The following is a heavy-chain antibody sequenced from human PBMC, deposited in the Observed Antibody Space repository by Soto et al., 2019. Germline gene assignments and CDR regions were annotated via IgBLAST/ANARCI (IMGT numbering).Heavy chain of an antibody. V-gene: IGHV3-23*01. D-gene: IGHD1-26*01. CDR3: AKDVEGGSLFRGAFDY. CDR2: ISASGGAT. J-gene: IGHJ4*02. Sequence: GGSLRLSCVASRFTFTSYAMIWVRQAPGKGLEWVAAISASGGATIHADSVKGRLTISRDNSKNTLCLQMNSLRAEDTAVYYCAKDVEGGSLFRGAFDYWGQGTQVTVSS. CDR1: RFTFTSYA.